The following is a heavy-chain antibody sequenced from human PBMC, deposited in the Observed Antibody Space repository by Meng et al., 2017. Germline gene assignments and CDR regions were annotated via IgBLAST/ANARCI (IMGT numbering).Heavy chain of an antibody. J-gene: IGHJ5*02. D-gene: IGHD6-25*01. Sequence: GESLKISCAASGFNFGDYQMHWVRQSPGKGLEWVAVIWYDGSNKYYADSVKGRFTISRDNSKNTLYLQMNSLRAEDTAVYYCAREGSGWFDPWGQGTLVTVSS. CDR3: AREGSGWFDP. CDR1: GFNFGDYQ. V-gene: IGHV3-33*08. CDR2: IWYDGSNK.